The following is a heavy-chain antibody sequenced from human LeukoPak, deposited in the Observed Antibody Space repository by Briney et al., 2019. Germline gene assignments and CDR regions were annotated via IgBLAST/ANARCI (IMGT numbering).Heavy chain of an antibody. Sequence: ASVKVSCKASGYTFTSYDINWVRQATGQGLEWMGWMNPNSGNTGYAQKFQGRVTITRNTSISTAYMELSSLRSEDTAVYYCAVEDCSSTSCSFGYWGQGTLVTVSS. CDR2: MNPNSGNT. CDR3: AVEDCSSTSCSFGY. J-gene: IGHJ4*02. CDR1: GYTFTSYD. V-gene: IGHV1-8*03. D-gene: IGHD2-2*01.